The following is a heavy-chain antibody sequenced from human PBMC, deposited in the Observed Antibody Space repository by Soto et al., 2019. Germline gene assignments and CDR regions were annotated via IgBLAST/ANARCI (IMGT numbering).Heavy chain of an antibody. J-gene: IGHJ4*02. CDR2: ISAYNGNT. V-gene: IGHV1-18*01. D-gene: IGHD3-16*01. CDR3: PRGGPPIAY. Sequence: ASSKVSCKSSGGTFSSYSISCVRQAPGQGLEWMGWISAYNGNTNYAQNFQGRVTMTTDTSTSTAYMELRSLRSADTAVYSCPRGGPPIAYWGQGTLVTVSP. CDR1: GGTFSSYS.